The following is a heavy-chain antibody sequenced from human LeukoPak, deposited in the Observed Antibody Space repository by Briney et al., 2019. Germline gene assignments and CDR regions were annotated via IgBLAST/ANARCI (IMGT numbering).Heavy chain of an antibody. CDR1: GSTFTSYY. CDR3: AREPRPFDY. V-gene: IGHV1-46*01. Sequence: ASVTVSFTSSGSTFTSYYIHWVRQAPGQELEWMGIINPSGGSTSYAQKFQGRVTMTSDTSTSTVYMELSSLRSEDSAVYYCAREPRPFDYWGQGTLVTVSS. CDR2: INPSGGST. J-gene: IGHJ4*02.